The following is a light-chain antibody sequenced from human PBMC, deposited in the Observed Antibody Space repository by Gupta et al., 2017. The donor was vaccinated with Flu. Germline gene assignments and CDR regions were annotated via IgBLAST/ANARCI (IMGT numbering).Light chain of an antibody. CDR3: QQRANWPPNT. Sequence: ATLSLSPGERATLSCRASQSVSSYLAWYQQKPGQAPRLLIYDASNRATGIPARFSGSGSGTDFTLTISSPEPEDFAVYYCQQRANWPPNTFGQGTRLEIK. CDR1: QSVSSY. J-gene: IGKJ5*01. V-gene: IGKV3-11*01. CDR2: DAS.